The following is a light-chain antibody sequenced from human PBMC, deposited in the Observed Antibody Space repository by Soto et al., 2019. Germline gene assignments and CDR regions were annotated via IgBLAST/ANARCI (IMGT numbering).Light chain of an antibody. Sequence: QSALTQPASVSGSPGQSITISCTGTSSDVGGYNYVSWYQQHPGKAPKLMIYDVSNRPSGVSNRFSGSKSGNTASLTISGLPAEDEADYYCCSYTSSSTLDWVFGGGTKLTVL. V-gene: IGLV2-14*01. CDR3: CSYTSSSTLDWV. CDR1: SSDVGGYNY. CDR2: DVS. J-gene: IGLJ3*02.